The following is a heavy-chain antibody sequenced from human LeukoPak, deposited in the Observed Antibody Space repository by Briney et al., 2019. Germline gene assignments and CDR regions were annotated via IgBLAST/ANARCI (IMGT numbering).Heavy chain of an antibody. CDR1: GYTLTKLS. V-gene: IGHV1-24*01. D-gene: IGHD6-13*01. Sequence: ASVKVSCKVSGYTLTKLSMHWVRQAPGKGLEWMGGFDPEDGETIYAQKFQGRVTMTEDTSTDTAYMELSSLRSEDTAVYYCTLAAADGNHWFDPWGQGTLVTVSS. J-gene: IGHJ5*02. CDR2: FDPEDGET. CDR3: TLAAADGNHWFDP.